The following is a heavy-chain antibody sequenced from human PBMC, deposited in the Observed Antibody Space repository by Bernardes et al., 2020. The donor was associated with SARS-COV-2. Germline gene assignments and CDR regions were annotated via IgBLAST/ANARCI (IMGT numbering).Heavy chain of an antibody. CDR1: GFTFWSFF. CDR3: HTLGTSGDASFDM. J-gene: IGHJ3*02. D-gene: IGHD1-7*01. Sequence: GGSLRLSCAASGFTFWSFFMSWVRQAPGAGLEWVSGISGSGDTTSSPDSVKGRFTISRDNSKNTLYLQMDSLRADDTAVYYCHTLGTSGDASFDMWGQGTMVTVSA. V-gene: IGHV3-23*01. CDR2: ISGSGDTT.